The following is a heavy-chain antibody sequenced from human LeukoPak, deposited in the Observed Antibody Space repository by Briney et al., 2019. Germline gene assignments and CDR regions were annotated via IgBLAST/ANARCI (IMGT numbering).Heavy chain of an antibody. J-gene: IGHJ4*02. V-gene: IGHV3-7*01. D-gene: IGHD4-23*01. CDR1: GFTFSSYW. Sequence: AGGSLRLSCAASGFTFSSYWMSWVRQAPGKGLEWVANIKQDGSEKYYLDSVKGRFTISRDNARNSLYLQMNSLRAEDTAVYYCARDDGGNYPATLEFWGQGTLVTVSS. CDR3: ARDDGGNYPATLEF. CDR2: IKQDGSEK.